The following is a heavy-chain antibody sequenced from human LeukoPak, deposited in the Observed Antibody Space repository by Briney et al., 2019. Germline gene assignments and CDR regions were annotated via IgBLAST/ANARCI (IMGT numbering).Heavy chain of an antibody. J-gene: IGHJ4*02. Sequence: QAGGSLRLSCAASGFTFSSYAMHWVRQAPGKGLEWVAVISYDGSNKYYADSVKGRFTISRDNSKNTLYLQMNSLRAEDTAVYYCAAQGIGGYWGQGTLVTVSS. CDR3: AAQGIGGY. V-gene: IGHV3-30-3*02. CDR2: ISYDGSNK. CDR1: GFTFSSYA. D-gene: IGHD3-16*01.